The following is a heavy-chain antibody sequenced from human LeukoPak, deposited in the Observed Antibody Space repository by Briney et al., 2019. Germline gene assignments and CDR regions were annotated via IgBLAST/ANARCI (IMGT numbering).Heavy chain of an antibody. Sequence: QPGGSLRLSCAASGFTFDDYAMHWVRQAPGKGLEWVSGISWNSGSIGYADSVKGRFTISRDDAKNSLYLQMNSLRAEDTALYYCAKDMGLDILTGLDAFDIWGQGTMVTVSS. J-gene: IGHJ3*02. D-gene: IGHD3-9*01. CDR2: ISWNSGSI. V-gene: IGHV3-9*01. CDR3: AKDMGLDILTGLDAFDI. CDR1: GFTFDDYA.